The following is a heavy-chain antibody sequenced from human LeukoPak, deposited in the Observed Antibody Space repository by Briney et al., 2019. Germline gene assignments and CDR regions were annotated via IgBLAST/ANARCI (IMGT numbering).Heavy chain of an antibody. J-gene: IGHJ5*02. CDR1: GYTFTSYG. D-gene: IGHD3-22*01. Sequence: ASVKVSCKASGYTFTSYGISWVRQAPGQGLEWMGWISAYNGNTNYAQKLQGRVTMTRDMSTSTVYMELSSLRSEDTAVYYCARGDYYDSSGPWGQGTLVTVSS. CDR2: ISAYNGNT. V-gene: IGHV1-18*01. CDR3: ARGDYYDSSGP.